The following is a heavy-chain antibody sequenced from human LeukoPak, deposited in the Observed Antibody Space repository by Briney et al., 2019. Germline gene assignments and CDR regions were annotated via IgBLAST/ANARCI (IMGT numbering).Heavy chain of an antibody. CDR1: GFTVSSNY. Sequence: GGSLRLSCAASGFTVSSNYMSWVRQAPGKGLEWVSVIYSGGSTYFADSVKGRFTISRDNSKNTLYLQMNSLRAEDTAVYYCAKSPSSRVNWFDPWGQGTLVTVSS. V-gene: IGHV3-66*01. J-gene: IGHJ5*02. CDR2: IYSGGST. CDR3: AKSPSSRVNWFDP. D-gene: IGHD2-15*01.